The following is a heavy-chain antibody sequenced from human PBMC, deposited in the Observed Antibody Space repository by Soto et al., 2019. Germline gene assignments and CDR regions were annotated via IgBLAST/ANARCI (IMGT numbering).Heavy chain of an antibody. Sequence: LSLTCVVSGGSLSDYFWSWIRQPPGMALEWIGEINHLGSINYNPSLKSRVTMSVDTSKNQFSLTLNSVTAADTATYYCARGGISHWAYFYYMDVWDRGTTVAVSS. V-gene: IGHV4-34*01. CDR1: GGSLSDYF. D-gene: IGHD2-21*01. J-gene: IGHJ6*03. CDR3: ARGGISHWAYFYYMDV. CDR2: INHLGSI.